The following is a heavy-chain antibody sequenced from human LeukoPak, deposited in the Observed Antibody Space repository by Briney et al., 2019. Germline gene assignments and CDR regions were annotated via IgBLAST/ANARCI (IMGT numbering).Heavy chain of an antibody. CDR2: IYYSGST. Sequence: SQTLSLTCTVSGGSISSGGYYWSWIRQHPGKGLEWIGYIYYSGSTYYNPSLKSRVTISVDTSKNQFSLKLSSVTAADTAVYYCAGGYYNSSGYYGFDYWGQGTLVTVSS. J-gene: IGHJ4*02. CDR1: GGSISSGGYY. CDR3: AGGYYNSSGYYGFDY. V-gene: IGHV4-31*03. D-gene: IGHD3-22*01.